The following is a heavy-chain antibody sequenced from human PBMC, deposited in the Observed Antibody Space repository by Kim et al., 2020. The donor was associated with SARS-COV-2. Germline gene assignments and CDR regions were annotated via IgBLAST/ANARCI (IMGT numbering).Heavy chain of an antibody. CDR2: IIPIFGTA. V-gene: IGHV1-69*13. CDR1: GGTFSSYA. J-gene: IGHJ6*02. CDR3: ARDNRPYDYDFWSGTLKYGMDV. D-gene: IGHD3-3*01. Sequence: SVKVSCKASGGTFSSYAISWVRQAPGQGLEWMGGIIPIFGTANYAQKFQGRVTITADESTSTAYMELSSLRSEDTAVYYCARDNRPYDYDFWSGTLKYGMDVWGQGTTVTVSS.